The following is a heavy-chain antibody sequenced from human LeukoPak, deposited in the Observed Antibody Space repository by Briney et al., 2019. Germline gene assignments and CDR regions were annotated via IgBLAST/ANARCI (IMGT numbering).Heavy chain of an antibody. D-gene: IGHD2-2*01. V-gene: IGHV4-34*01. J-gene: IGHJ5*02. CDR3: ARSIVVVPAATNWFDP. CDR1: GGSFSGYY. CDR2: INHSGST. Sequence: SETLSLTCAVYGGSFSGYYWSWIPQPPGKGLEWIGEINHSGSTNYNPSLKSRVTISVDTSKNQFSLKLSSVTAADTAVYYCARSIVVVPAATNWFDPWGQGTLVTVSS.